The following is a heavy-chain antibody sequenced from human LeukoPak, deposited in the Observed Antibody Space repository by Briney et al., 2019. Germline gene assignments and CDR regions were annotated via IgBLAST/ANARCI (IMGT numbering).Heavy chain of an antibody. J-gene: IGHJ4*02. CDR1: GDSVSSNNGA. CDR2: TYYRSKWYI. CDR3: AREGVRGSTGWYAFDY. Sequence: SQTLSLTCVISGDSVSSNNGAWNWIRQSPSRGLEWLGRTYYRSKWYIDYAVSVKSRISIKPDTSKNQFSLQLNSVTPEDTAEYYCAREGVRGSTGWYAFDYWGQGTLVTVSS. V-gene: IGHV6-1*01. D-gene: IGHD6-19*01.